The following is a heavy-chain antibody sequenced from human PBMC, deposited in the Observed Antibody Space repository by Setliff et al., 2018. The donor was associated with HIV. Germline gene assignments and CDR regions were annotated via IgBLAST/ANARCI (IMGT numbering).Heavy chain of an antibody. V-gene: IGHV4-39*01. Sequence: SETLSLTCTASGGSISSSSYYWGWIRQPPGKGLEWIGSIYYSGSTYYNPSLKSRVTISVDTSKNQFSLKLSSVTAADTAVYYCASPASGGSSGQYHYWGQGTLVTVS. D-gene: IGHD6-19*01. CDR1: GGSISSSSYY. J-gene: IGHJ4*02. CDR3: ASPASGGSSGQYHY. CDR2: IYYSGST.